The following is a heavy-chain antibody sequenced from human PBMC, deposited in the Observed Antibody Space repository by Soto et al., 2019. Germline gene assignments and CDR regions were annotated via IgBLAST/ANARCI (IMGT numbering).Heavy chain of an antibody. V-gene: IGHV3-7*01. Sequence: EVHMVESGGGLVQPGGSLRLSCAASGFSISDYWMSWVRQAPGKGLEWVGNINEDGSEENYVDSVKGRFTISRDNARNSLYLQMNSLRVEDTAVYYCCHTSVGGQGTLVTVSS. D-gene: IGHD2-15*01. CDR3: CHTSV. CDR2: INEDGSEE. J-gene: IGHJ4*02. CDR1: GFSISDYW.